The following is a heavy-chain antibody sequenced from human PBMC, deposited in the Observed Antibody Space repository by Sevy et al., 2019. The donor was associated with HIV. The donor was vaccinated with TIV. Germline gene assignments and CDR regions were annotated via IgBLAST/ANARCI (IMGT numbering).Heavy chain of an antibody. CDR2: ISYEGSET. D-gene: IGHD3-3*02. CDR1: GFAFSSHA. CDR3: ARDGGFSIKWYPLY. V-gene: IGHV3-30-3*01. J-gene: IGHJ4*01. Sequence: GGSLRLSCAASGFAFSSHAMRWVRQAPGKGPEWVATISYEGSETFYAASVEGRFTISRDNSKNMLSLQINSLRPEDTAVYYCARDGGFSIKWYPLYWGHGTLVTVSS.